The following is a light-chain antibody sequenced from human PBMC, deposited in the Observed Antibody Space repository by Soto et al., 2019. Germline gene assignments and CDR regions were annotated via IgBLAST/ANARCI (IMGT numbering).Light chain of an antibody. CDR1: SSDVWSYNL. J-gene: IGLJ1*01. CDR3: GAYAGSGRDV. CDR2: DDS. V-gene: IGLV2-23*01. Sequence: QSVLTQPASVSGSPGQSITISCTGTSSDVWSYNLVSWYQQHPGKAPKLMIYDDSKRPSGVSNRFSGSKSGNTASLTISGLQAEDEAEYHCGAYAGSGRDVFGTGTKLTVL.